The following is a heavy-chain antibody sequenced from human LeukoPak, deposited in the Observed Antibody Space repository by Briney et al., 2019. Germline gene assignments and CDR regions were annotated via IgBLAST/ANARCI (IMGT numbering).Heavy chain of an antibody. Sequence: SQTLSLTCTVSGGSISSGDYYWSWIRQPPGKGLEWIGYIYYSGSTYYNPSLKSRVTISVDMSKNQFSLKLSSVTAADTAVYYCARVVPAAMIFGYWGQGTLVTVSS. CDR1: GGSISSGDYY. CDR3: ARVVPAAMIFGY. D-gene: IGHD2-2*01. V-gene: IGHV4-30-4*08. CDR2: IYYSGST. J-gene: IGHJ4*02.